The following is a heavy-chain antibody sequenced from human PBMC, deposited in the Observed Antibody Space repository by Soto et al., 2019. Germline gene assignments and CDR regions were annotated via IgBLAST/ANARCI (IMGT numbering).Heavy chain of an antibody. CDR3: AKGRCSGGSCSGRVDY. Sequence: TGGSLRLSCAASGFTFSSYGMHWVRQAPGKGLEWVAVISYDGSNKYYADSVKGRFTISRDNSKNTLYLQMNSLRAEDTAVYYCAKGRCSGGSCSGRVDYWGQGTLVTVSS. V-gene: IGHV3-30*18. D-gene: IGHD2-15*01. CDR2: ISYDGSNK. CDR1: GFTFSSYG. J-gene: IGHJ4*02.